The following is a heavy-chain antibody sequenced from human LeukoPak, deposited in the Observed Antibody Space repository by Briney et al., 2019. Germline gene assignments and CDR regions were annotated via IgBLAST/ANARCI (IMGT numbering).Heavy chain of an antibody. CDR3: ATLWFGELLGDY. V-gene: IGHV3-48*03. Sequence: GGSLRLSCAASGFTFSSYEINWVRQAPGKGLEWVSYISSSGSTIYYADSVKGRFTISRDNAKNSLYLQMNSLRAEDTAVYYCATLWFGELLGDYWGQGTLVTVSS. J-gene: IGHJ4*02. CDR2: ISSSGSTI. D-gene: IGHD3-10*01. CDR1: GFTFSSYE.